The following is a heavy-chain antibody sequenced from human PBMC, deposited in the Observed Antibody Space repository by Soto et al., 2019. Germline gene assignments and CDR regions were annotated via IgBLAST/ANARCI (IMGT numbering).Heavy chain of an antibody. J-gene: IGHJ2*01. V-gene: IGHV4-30-2*01. CDR2: LYHSGTT. CDR1: GGSISSGGYS. D-gene: IGHD5-18*01. Sequence: TLSLTCAVSGGSISSGGYSWSWIRQPPGKGLEWIGYLYHSGTTYYNPSLKSRVTISGGRSRNQFSLRLSSLTAADTAVYYCARVVDTAMAPPTGYFDLWGRGTLVTVSS. CDR3: ARVVDTAMAPPTGYFDL.